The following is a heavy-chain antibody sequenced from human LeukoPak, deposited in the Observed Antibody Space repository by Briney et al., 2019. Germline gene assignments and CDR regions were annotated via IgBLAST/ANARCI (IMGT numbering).Heavy chain of an antibody. CDR1: GYTFTSYG. CDR2: ISAYNGNT. D-gene: IGHD2-2*01. CDR3: ARGYCSSTSCRRNYYYYYMDV. J-gene: IGHJ6*03. V-gene: IGHV1-18*01. Sequence: GASVKVSCKASGYTFTSYGISWVRQAPGQGLEWMGWISAYNGNTNYAQKLQGRVTMTTDTSTSTAYMELRSLRSDDTAVYYCARGYCSSTSCRRNYYYYYMDVWGKGTTVTVSS.